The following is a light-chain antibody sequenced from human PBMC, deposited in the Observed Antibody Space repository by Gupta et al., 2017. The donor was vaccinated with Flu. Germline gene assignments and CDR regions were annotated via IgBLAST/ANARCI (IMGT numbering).Light chain of an antibody. CDR3: QQRYDSWT. CDR1: RYVRSD. CDR2: DAS. Sequence: VLTQSPATLSLSPGDRATLSCRASRYVRSDLAWYQQKPGQAPRLIIFDASHRAAGIPARFSGSGSGTLFTLTISSLEPEDFAVYYCQQRYDSWTFGQGTTVEIK. J-gene: IGKJ1*01. V-gene: IGKV3-11*01.